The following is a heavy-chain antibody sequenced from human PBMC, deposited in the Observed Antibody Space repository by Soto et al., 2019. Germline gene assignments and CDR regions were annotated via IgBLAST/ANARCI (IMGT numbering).Heavy chain of an antibody. CDR2: ISGSGGST. V-gene: IGHV3-23*01. J-gene: IGHJ3*02. CDR3: AKGPDITYVGAFDI. CDR1: GFTFSSYG. Sequence: LRLSCAASGFTFSSYGMHWVRQAPGKGLEWVSAISGSGGSTYYADSVKGRFTISRDNSKNTLYLQMNSLRAEDTAVYYCAKGPDITYVGAFDIWGQGTMVTVSS. D-gene: IGHD2-15*01.